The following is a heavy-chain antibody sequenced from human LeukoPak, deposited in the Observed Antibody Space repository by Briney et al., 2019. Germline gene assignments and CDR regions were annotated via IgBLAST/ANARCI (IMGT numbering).Heavy chain of an antibody. Sequence: GGSLRLSCGASGFTFSNSAMSWVRQAPGKGLEWVSTLNGSGITSYYADSVKGRFTISRDNSKNTLYLQMNSLRAEDTAVYYCAKGIYSSGWSYFDYWGHGTLVTVSS. CDR2: LNGSGITS. CDR3: AKGIYSSGWSYFDY. CDR1: GFTFSNSA. D-gene: IGHD6-19*01. J-gene: IGHJ4*01. V-gene: IGHV3-23*01.